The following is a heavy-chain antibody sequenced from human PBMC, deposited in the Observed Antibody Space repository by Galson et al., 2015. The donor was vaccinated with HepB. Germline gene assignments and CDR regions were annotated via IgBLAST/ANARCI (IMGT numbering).Heavy chain of an antibody. V-gene: IGHV3-30*18. CDR1: GFTFSSYG. CDR3: AKLSMGGDAFDI. Sequence: SLRLSCAASGFTFSSYGMHWVRQAPGKGLEWVAVISYDGSNKYYADSVKGRFTISRDNSKNTLYLQMNGLRAEDTAVYYCAKLSMGGDAFDIWGQGTMVTVSS. J-gene: IGHJ3*02. CDR2: ISYDGSNK. D-gene: IGHD3-10*01.